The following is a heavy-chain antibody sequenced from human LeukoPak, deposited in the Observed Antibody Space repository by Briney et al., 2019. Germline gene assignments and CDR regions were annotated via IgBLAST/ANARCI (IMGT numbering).Heavy chain of an antibody. Sequence: GASVKVSCKASGYTFTSYGISWVRQAPGQALEWMGWISGYNGNTNYAQKLQGRVTMTTDTSTSTAYMELRSLRSDDTALYYCAKPYSGTILTGWFDPWGQGTLVTVSS. CDR1: GYTFTSYG. CDR2: ISGYNGNT. V-gene: IGHV1-18*01. D-gene: IGHD3-9*01. CDR3: AKPYSGTILTGWFDP. J-gene: IGHJ5*02.